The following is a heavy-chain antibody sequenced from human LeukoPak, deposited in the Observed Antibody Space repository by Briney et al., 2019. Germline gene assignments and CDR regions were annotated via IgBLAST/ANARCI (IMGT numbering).Heavy chain of an antibody. CDR1: GYRFTSYW. CDR2: IFPADSET. D-gene: IGHD3-3*01. J-gene: IGHJ4*02. V-gene: IGHV5-51*01. CDR3: AGLPTIFGKIDS. Sequence: GESLQISCKGSGYRFTSYWIGWVRQMPRKGLEWMAIIFPADSETRYSPSFQGRVTISVHKSISTAYLQWSSPKASDTARYYCAGLPTIFGKIDSGRQGTLVTVS.